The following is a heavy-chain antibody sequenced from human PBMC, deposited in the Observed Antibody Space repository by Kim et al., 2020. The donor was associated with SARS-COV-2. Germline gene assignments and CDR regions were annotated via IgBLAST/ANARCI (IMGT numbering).Heavy chain of an antibody. CDR1: GFTFSSYG. Sequence: GGSLRLSCAASGFTFSSYGMHWVRQAPGKGLEWVAVIWYDGSNKYYADSVKGRFTISRDNSKNTLYLQMNSLRAEDTAVYYCARDRSSGWYVSYYFDYWGQGTLVTVSS. CDR3: ARDRSSGWYVSYYFDY. CDR2: IWYDGSNK. V-gene: IGHV3-33*01. D-gene: IGHD6-19*01. J-gene: IGHJ4*02.